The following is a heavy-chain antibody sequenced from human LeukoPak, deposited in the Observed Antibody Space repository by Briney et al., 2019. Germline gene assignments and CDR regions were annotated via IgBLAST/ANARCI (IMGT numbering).Heavy chain of an antibody. J-gene: IGHJ4*02. Sequence: SVKVSCKASGYTFTSYGISWVRQAPGQGLEWMGGIIPIFGTANYAQKFQGRVTITTDESTSTAYMELSSLRSEDTAVYYCARVIAAAADGGGYYFDYWGQGTLVTVSS. V-gene: IGHV1-69*05. CDR3: ARVIAAAADGGGYYFDY. D-gene: IGHD6-13*01. CDR1: GYTFTSYG. CDR2: IIPIFGTA.